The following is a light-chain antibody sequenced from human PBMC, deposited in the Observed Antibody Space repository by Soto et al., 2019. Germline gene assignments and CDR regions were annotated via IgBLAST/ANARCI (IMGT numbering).Light chain of an antibody. Sequence: EIVLTQSPGTLSLSPGESVTLTCRASQTVGSDYLAWYQQRPGQAPRLLIYGTSTRATGIPDRFSGSGSGTDFTLTISRLEPEDFAMYFCQQYRTSAQTFGQGTKLEVK. J-gene: IGKJ1*01. CDR3: QQYRTSAQT. V-gene: IGKV3-20*01. CDR2: GTS. CDR1: QTVGSDY.